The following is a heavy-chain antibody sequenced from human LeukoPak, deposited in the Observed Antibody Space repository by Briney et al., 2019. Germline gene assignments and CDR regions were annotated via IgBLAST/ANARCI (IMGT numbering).Heavy chain of an antibody. V-gene: IGHV3-74*01. D-gene: IGHD3-16*01. CDR1: GFTFSSNW. CDR2: INSDGGST. J-gene: IGHJ5*02. Sequence: GGSLRLSCAASGFTFSSNWMHWVRQAPGKGLVWVSRINSDGGSTTYADSVKGRFTIPRDNAKNTLYLQMNSLRAEDTAVYHCARGPGGILGWFDPWGQGTLVTVSS. CDR3: ARGPGGILGWFDP.